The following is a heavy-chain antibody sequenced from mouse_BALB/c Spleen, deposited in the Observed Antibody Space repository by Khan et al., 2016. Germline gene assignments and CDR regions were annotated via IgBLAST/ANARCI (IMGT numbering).Heavy chain of an antibody. J-gene: IGHJ2*01. Sequence: QVQLKQSGAELARPGASVKLPCKASGYTFTSYWMQWVKQRPGQGLEWIGAIYPGDGDTRYTQKFKGKATLTADKSSSTAYMQLSSLASEDSAVYYCARGNSYYDYDYWGQGTTLTVSS. CDR1: GYTFTSYW. CDR3: ARGNSYYDYDY. V-gene: IGHV1-87*01. D-gene: IGHD2-4*01. CDR2: IYPGDGDT.